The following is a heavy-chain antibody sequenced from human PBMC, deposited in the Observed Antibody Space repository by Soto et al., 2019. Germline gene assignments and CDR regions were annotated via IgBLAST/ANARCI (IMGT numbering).Heavy chain of an antibody. V-gene: IGHV3-13*05. D-gene: IGHD1-1*01. CDR2: ISAAGDP. J-gene: IGHJ6*02. CDR1: GFTFRNYD. Sequence: EVQLVESGGGLVQPGGSLRLSCEASGFTFRNYDMHWVRQGTGKGLECVSGISAAGDPDYADSVEGRFTISRENAQNSFFLQMNSLRVGDTAVYYCARTGRDVSGLDVWGQGITVIVSS. CDR3: ARTGRDVSGLDV.